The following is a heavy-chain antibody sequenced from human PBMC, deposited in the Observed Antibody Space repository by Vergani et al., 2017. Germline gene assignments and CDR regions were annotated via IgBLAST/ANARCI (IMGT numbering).Heavy chain of an antibody. Sequence: EVQLLESGGDLVQPGGSLRLSCAASGFTFNHYAMNWVRQAPGKGLVWVSGISGSGGSTYYAGSVKGRFTISRDSSKNTLYLQMNSLSAGDTAVYYCAKANPRNSGYDYLYYYHAMDVWGQGTMVTVSS. J-gene: IGHJ6*02. CDR1: GFTFNHYA. CDR2: ISGSGGST. CDR3: AKANPRNSGYDYLYYYHAMDV. D-gene: IGHD5-12*01. V-gene: IGHV3-23*01.